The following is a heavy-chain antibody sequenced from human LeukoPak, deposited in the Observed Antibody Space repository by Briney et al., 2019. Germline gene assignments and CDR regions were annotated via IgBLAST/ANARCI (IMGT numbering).Heavy chain of an antibody. J-gene: IGHJ6*02. Sequence: SETLSLTCTVSGGSVSSGSYYWSWVRQPPGTGLEWIGYIYYSGSTNYNPSLKSRVTISVDTSKNQFSLKLSSVTAADTAVYYCARGGFSRFLEWSRYGMDVWGQGTTVTVSS. CDR1: GGSVSSGSYY. D-gene: IGHD3-3*01. V-gene: IGHV4-61*01. CDR3: ARGGFSRFLEWSRYGMDV. CDR2: IYYSGST.